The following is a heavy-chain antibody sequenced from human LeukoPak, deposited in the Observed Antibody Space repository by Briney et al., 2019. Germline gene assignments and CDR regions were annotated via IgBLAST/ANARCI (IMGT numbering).Heavy chain of an antibody. D-gene: IGHD6-13*01. V-gene: IGHV3-30*02. CDR3: AKTASSSWGFFDY. CDR1: GFTFSSYG. Sequence: GGSLRLSCAASGFTFSSYGIHWVRQAPGKGLEWVAFIRSDGSIKYYADSVKGRFTISRDNSKNTLYLEINSLRADETAIYYYAKTASSSWGFFDYWGQGPWSPSPQ. J-gene: IGHJ4*02. CDR2: IRSDGSIK.